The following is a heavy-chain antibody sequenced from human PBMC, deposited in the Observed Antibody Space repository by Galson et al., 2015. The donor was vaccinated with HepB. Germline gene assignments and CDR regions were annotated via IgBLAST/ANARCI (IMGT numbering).Heavy chain of an antibody. D-gene: IGHD2-15*01. CDR1: GFSLSTSGVG. V-gene: IGHV2-5*02. Sequence: PALVKPTQTLTLTCTFSGFSLSTSGVGVGWIRQPPGKALEWLALIYWDDDKRYSPSLKSRLTITKDTSKNQVVLTMTNMDPVDTATYYCAHPVWGCSGGSCYSEYYFDYWGQGTLVTVSS. CDR2: IYWDDDK. CDR3: AHPVWGCSGGSCYSEYYFDY. J-gene: IGHJ4*02.